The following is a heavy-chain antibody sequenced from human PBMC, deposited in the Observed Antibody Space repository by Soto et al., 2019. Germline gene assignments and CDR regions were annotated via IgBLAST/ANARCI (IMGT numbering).Heavy chain of an antibody. Sequence: GGSLRLSCAASGFTFSSYGMHWVRQAPGKGLEWVAVIWYDGSNKYYADSVKGRFTISRDNSKNTLYLQMNSLRAEDTAVYYCARGGFYDSSGYYYLWGQGTLVTVSS. J-gene: IGHJ4*02. CDR1: GFTFSSYG. CDR2: IWYDGSNK. CDR3: ARGGFYDSSGYYYL. D-gene: IGHD3-22*01. V-gene: IGHV3-33*01.